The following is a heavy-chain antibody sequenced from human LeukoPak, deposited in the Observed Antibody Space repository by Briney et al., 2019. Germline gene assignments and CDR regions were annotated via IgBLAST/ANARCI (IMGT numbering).Heavy chain of an antibody. CDR2: SYYSGST. Sequence: SETLSLTCTVSGGSISSYYWSWIRQPPRKGLEWIGNSYYSGSTKYNPSLKSRVIISVDTSKNQFSLKVNSVTAADTAVYYCAGDDSSSWWSYWGQGTLVTVSS. V-gene: IGHV4-59*01. D-gene: IGHD6-13*01. CDR3: AGDDSSSWWSY. CDR1: GGSISSYY. J-gene: IGHJ4*02.